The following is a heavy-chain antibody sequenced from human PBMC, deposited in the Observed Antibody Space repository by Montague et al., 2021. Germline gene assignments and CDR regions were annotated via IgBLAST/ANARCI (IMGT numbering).Heavy chain of an antibody. V-gene: IGHV4-39*07. J-gene: IGHJ5*02. CDR1: GASITSNSYY. CDR3: ARVFSSWYVGWFDP. Sequence: SETLSLTCTVSGASITSNSYYWGWIRQSPGKGLEWIGSIYYSGNSFYNPSLKSRLTMAVDTSKDQFSLKLSSVTAADTAIYYCARVFSSWYVGWFDPWGQGTLVTVSS. D-gene: IGHD6-13*01. CDR2: IYYSGNS.